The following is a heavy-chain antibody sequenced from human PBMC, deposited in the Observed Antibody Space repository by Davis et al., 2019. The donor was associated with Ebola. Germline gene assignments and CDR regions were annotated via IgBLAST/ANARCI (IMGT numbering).Heavy chain of an antibody. CDR2: INPNSGGT. D-gene: IGHD3-22*01. J-gene: IGHJ4*02. Sequence: ASVKVSCKASGYTFTGYYMHWVRQAPGQGLEWMGWINPNSGGTNYAQKFQGRVTMTRDTSISTAYMELRSLRSDDTAVYYCASFHYDSGGYYYDEDYWGQGTLVTVSS. CDR3: ASFHYDSGGYYYDEDY. CDR1: GYTFTGYY. V-gene: IGHV1-2*02.